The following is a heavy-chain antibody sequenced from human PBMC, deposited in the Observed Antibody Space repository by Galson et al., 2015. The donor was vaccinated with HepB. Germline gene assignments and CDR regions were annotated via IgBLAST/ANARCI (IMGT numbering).Heavy chain of an antibody. V-gene: IGHV1-69*13. J-gene: IGHJ3*02. CDR1: GGTFSSYA. CDR2: IIPIFGTA. D-gene: IGHD3-22*01. Sequence: SVKVSCKASGGTFSSYAISWVRQAPGQGLEWMGGIIPIFGTANYAQKFQGRVTITADESTSTAYMELSSLRSEDTAVYYCARDSYYDSSEKAVNPTARHAHFDIWGQGTMVTVSS. CDR3: ARDSYYDSSEKAVNPTARHAHFDI.